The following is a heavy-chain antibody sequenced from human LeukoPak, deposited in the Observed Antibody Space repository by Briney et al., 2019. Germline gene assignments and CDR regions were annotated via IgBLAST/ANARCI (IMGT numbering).Heavy chain of an antibody. CDR3: AKGKDDSSGWYFFY. J-gene: IGHJ4*02. V-gene: IGHV3-23*01. CDR2: ISGSGGST. CDR1: GFTFSSYE. Sequence: PGGSLRLSRAASGFTFSSYEMNWVRQAPGKGLEWVSAISGSGGSTYYADSVKGRFTISRDNSKNTLYLQMNSLRAEDTAVYYCAKGKDDSSGWYFFYWGQGTLVTVSS. D-gene: IGHD6-19*01.